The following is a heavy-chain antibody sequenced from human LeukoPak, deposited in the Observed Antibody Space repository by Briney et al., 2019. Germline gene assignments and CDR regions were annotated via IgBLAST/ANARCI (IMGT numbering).Heavy chain of an antibody. J-gene: IGHJ3*02. V-gene: IGHV4-34*01. CDR1: GGSISSYY. CDR2: INHSGST. Sequence: SETLSLTCTVSGGSISSYYWSWIRQPPGKGLEWIGEINHSGSTNYNPSLKSRVTISVDTSKNQFSLKLSSVTAADTAVYYCARWGYTSWDAFDIWGQGTMVTVSS. D-gene: IGHD2-2*01. CDR3: ARWGYTSWDAFDI.